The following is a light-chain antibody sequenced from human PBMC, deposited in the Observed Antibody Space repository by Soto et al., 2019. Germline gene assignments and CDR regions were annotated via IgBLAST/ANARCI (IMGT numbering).Light chain of an antibody. V-gene: IGLV4-60*03. CDR3: ETWDSNTHKVV. CDR2: LEGSGSY. Sequence: QLVLTQSSSASASLGSSVKLTCTLSSGHSSYIIAWHQQQPGKAPRYLMKLEGSGSYNKGSGVPDRFSGSSSGADRYLTISNLQSEDEADYYCETWDSNTHKVVFRGGTKVTVL. J-gene: IGLJ2*01. CDR1: SGHSSYI.